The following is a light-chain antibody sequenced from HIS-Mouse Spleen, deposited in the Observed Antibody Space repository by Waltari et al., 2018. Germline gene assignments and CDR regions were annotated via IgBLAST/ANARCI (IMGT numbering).Light chain of an antibody. CDR1: QSFSSY. V-gene: IGKV3-11*01. Sequence: EIVLTQSPATLSFSPGERATPSCRASQSFSSYLAWYQQKPGQAPRLLIYDASNRATGIPARFSGSGSGTDFTLTISSLEPEDFAVYYCQQRSNWPYTFGQGTKLEIK. J-gene: IGKJ2*01. CDR3: QQRSNWPYT. CDR2: DAS.